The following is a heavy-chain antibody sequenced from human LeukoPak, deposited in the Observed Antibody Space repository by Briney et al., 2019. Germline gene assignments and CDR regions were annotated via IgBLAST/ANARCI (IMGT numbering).Heavy chain of an antibody. J-gene: IGHJ5*02. CDR1: GGTFSSHA. V-gene: IGHV1-69*04. CDR3: ARAYSDDSSGSNWFDP. CDR2: IIPILGIA. D-gene: IGHD3-22*01. Sequence: ASVKVSCKASGGTFSSHAISWVRQAPGQGLEWMGRIIPILGIANYAQKFQGRVTITADKSTSTAYMELSSLRSEDTAVYYCARAYSDDSSGSNWFDPWGQGTLVTVSS.